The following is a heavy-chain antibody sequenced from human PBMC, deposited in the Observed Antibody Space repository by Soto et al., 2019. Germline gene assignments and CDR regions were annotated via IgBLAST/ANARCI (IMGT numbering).Heavy chain of an antibody. V-gene: IGHV3-30-3*01. J-gene: IGHJ4*02. CDR1: GFTFSSYA. CDR3: ARDYTTVTHNFDY. D-gene: IGHD4-17*01. Sequence: VRLVESGGGVVQPGRSLRLSCAASGFTFSSYAMHWVRQAPGKGLEWVAVISYDGSNKYYADSVKGRFTIPRDNSKNTLYLQMNSLRAEDTAVYYCARDYTTVTHNFDYWGQGTLVTVSS. CDR2: ISYDGSNK.